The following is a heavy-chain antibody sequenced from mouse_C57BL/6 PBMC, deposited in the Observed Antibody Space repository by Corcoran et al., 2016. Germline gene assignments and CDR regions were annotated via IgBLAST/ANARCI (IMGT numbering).Heavy chain of an antibody. CDR1: GYTFTSYW. CDR3: ARSLYDGYYEWAMDY. D-gene: IGHD2-3*01. CDR2: IYPGSGST. Sequence: QVQLQQPGAELVKPGASVKMSCKASGYTFTSYWITWVKQRPGQGLEWIGDIYPGSGSTNYNEKFKSKATLTVDTSSSTAYMQLSSLTSEDSAVYYCARSLYDGYYEWAMDYWGQGTSVTVSS. J-gene: IGHJ4*01. V-gene: IGHV1-55*01.